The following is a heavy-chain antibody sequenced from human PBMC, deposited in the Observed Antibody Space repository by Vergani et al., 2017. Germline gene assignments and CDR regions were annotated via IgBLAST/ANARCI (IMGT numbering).Heavy chain of an antibody. V-gene: IGHV3-7*01. CDR1: GFTFSSYW. Sequence: EVQLVESGGGLVQPGGSLRLSCAASGFTFSSYWMSWVRQAPGKGLEWVANTKQDGVGKYYVDSLKGRFTISGDNAKNSLYLQMKSLRAEDTAVYYCARDLYGPTRVVPASIPVYFDYWGQGTLVTVSS. J-gene: IGHJ4*02. CDR3: ARDLYGPTRVVPASIPVYFDY. CDR2: TKQDGVGK. D-gene: IGHD2-2*01.